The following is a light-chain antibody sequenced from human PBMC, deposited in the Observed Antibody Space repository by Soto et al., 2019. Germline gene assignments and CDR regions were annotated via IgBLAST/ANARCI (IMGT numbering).Light chain of an antibody. CDR1: TSNIGTNA. CDR2: YDD. Sequence: QSVLTQPPSVSDAPGQRVTISCSGRTSNIGTNAVNWYQQLPGKAPKLLIYYDDLLPSRVSDRFSASKSGTSASLAISGLQSEDEADYYCATWDDSLNAVVFGGGTKVTVL. CDR3: ATWDDSLNAVV. J-gene: IGLJ2*01. V-gene: IGLV1-36*01.